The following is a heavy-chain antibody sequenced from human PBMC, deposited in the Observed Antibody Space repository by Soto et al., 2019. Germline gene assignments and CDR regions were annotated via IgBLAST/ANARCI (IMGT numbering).Heavy chain of an antibody. D-gene: IGHD3-10*01. CDR2: INSDGSST. J-gene: IGHJ4*02. V-gene: IGHV3-74*01. CDR1: GFTFSSYW. Sequence: EVQLVESGGGLVQPGGSLRLSCAASGFTFSSYWMHWVRQAPGKGLVWVSRINSDGSSTSYADSVKGRFTISRDNAKNTLYLQMNSLRAEDTAVYYCARVDGVGSGSYYHGKFDYWGQGTLVTVSS. CDR3: ARVDGVGSGSYYHGKFDY.